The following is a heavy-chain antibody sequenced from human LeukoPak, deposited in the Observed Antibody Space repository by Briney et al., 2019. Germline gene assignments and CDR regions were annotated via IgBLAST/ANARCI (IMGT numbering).Heavy chain of an antibody. D-gene: IGHD6-13*01. CDR1: GDSISSYY. V-gene: IGHV4-59*01. CDR2: IYHSGST. J-gene: IGHJ4*02. Sequence: SETLSLTCTVSGDSISSYYGSWIRQPPGKGLEWIGYIYHSGSTNYNPSLKSRVTISADTSKDQFSLKLASVTAADTAVYYCATGYSSTWYYFDYWGKGPLVTVSS. CDR3: ATGYSSTWYYFDY.